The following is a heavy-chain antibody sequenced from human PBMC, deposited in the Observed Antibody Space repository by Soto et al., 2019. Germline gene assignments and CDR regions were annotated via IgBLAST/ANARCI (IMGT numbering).Heavy chain of an antibody. J-gene: IGHJ3*02. Sequence: GSLRLSCAASGFTFSSYGMHWVRQAPGKGLEWVAVISYDGSNKYYADSVKGRFTISRDNSKNTLYLQMNSLRAEDTAVYYCAKLLVGATTFAFDIWGQGTMVTVSS. CDR2: ISYDGSNK. D-gene: IGHD1-26*01. CDR1: GFTFSSYG. V-gene: IGHV3-30*18. CDR3: AKLLVGATTFAFDI.